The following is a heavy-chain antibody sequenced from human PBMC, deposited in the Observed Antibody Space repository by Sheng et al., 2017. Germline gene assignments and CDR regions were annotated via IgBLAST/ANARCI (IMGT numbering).Heavy chain of an antibody. J-gene: IGHJ6*02. CDR2: IVPIFGTA. V-gene: IGHV1-69*01. CDR3: ARDHRHIVVVPAESGDYGMDV. Sequence: QVQLVQSGAEVKKPGSSVRVSCKASGGSFSTNGISWVRQAPGQGLEWMGAIVPIFGTANYAQKFQGRVTITADESTSTAYMELSSLRSEDTAVYYCARDHRHIVVVPAESGDYGMDVWDQGP. D-gene: IGHD2-2*01. CDR1: GGSFSTNG.